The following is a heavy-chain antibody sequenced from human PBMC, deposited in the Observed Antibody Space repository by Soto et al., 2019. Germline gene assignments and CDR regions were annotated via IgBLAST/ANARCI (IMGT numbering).Heavy chain of an antibody. Sequence: PGGSLRLSCAASGFTFSSYSMNWVRQAPGKGLEWVSSISSSSSYIYYADSVKGRFTISRDNAKNSLYLQMNSLRAEDTAVYYCARSSFSSSWFENRYYYYMDVWGKGTTVMSP. CDR3: ARSSFSSSWFENRYYYYMDV. J-gene: IGHJ6*03. V-gene: IGHV3-21*01. CDR2: ISSSSSYI. D-gene: IGHD6-13*01. CDR1: GFTFSSYS.